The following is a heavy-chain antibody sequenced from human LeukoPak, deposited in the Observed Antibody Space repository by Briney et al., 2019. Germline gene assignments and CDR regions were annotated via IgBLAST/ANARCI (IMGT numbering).Heavy chain of an antibody. CDR3: AKDKAAIHYYFDQ. V-gene: IGHV3-23*01. D-gene: IGHD5-12*01. Sequence: GGSLRLSCAASGFTFSNYAMSWVRQAPGKGLEWVSGISGGGGSRYYADSVKGRFTISRDNSKNTLYLQMNSLRAEDMAVYYCAKDKAAIHYYFDQWGQGTLVTVSS. CDR2: ISGGGGSR. J-gene: IGHJ4*02. CDR1: GFTFSNYA.